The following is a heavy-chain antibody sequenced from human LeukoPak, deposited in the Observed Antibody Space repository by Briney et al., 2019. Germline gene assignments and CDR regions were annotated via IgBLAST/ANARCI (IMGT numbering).Heavy chain of an antibody. CDR1: GGTFSSYA. J-gene: IGHJ4*02. CDR3: ARDAVAGTYDY. V-gene: IGHV1-69*04. D-gene: IGHD6-19*01. Sequence: SVKVSCKASGGTFSSYAISWVRQAPGQGLEWMGRIIPILGIANYAQKFQGRVTITADKSTSTAYMELSSLRSEDTAVYYCARDAVAGTYDYWGQGTLVTVSS. CDR2: IIPILGIA.